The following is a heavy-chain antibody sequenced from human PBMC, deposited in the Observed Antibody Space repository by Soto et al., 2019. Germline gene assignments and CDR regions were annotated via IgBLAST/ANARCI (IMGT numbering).Heavy chain of an antibody. CDR3: ARDLTAADY. J-gene: IGHJ4*02. CDR1: GYTFTSYY. Sequence: QVQLMQSGAEVKKPGASVTISCKASGYTFTSYYIHWVRQAPRQGLEWMAIINPSGGSTNYAQKFEGRVTVTRDTSTNTVNMELSSLSSEDTAVYYCARDLTAADYWGQGTLVTVSS. D-gene: IGHD2-21*02. V-gene: IGHV1-46*01. CDR2: INPSGGST.